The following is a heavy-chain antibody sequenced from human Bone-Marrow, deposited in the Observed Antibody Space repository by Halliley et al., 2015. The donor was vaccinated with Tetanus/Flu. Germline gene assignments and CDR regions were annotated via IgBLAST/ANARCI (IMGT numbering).Heavy chain of an antibody. CDR1: GFTFSTYG. D-gene: IGHD3-22*01. Sequence: SLRLSCEASGFTFSTYGMHWVRQAPGKGLEWVALIWYHGNNKYYADSVKGRFTTSRDNSKNTLYLQMNSLRAEDTAVYYCAAYYDGSGYYANWYFDLWGRGTLVTVSS. CDR3: AAYYDGSGYYANWYFDL. V-gene: IGHV3-33*01. J-gene: IGHJ2*01. CDR2: IWYHGNNK.